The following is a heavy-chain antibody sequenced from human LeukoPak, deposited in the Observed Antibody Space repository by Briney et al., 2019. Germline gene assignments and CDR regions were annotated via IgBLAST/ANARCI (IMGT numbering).Heavy chain of an antibody. Sequence: SETLSLTCTVAGGFISTYSWSWIRQPTGKGLEWHGYINYSGGTNYNPSLKTRVTISVDTSKNHFSLKLSSVTAADMAVYYCAREQYDSSGYFFLDLWGRGTLVTVFS. CDR1: GGFISTYS. J-gene: IGHJ2*01. D-gene: IGHD3-22*01. CDR2: INYSGGT. CDR3: AREQYDSSGYFFLDL. V-gene: IGHV4-59*01.